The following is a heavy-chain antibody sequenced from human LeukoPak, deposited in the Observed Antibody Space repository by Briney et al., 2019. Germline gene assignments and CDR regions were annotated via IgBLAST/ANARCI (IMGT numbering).Heavy chain of an antibody. J-gene: IGHJ3*02. CDR1: GGTFSSYA. D-gene: IGHD3-10*01. V-gene: IGHV1-69*13. CDR2: IIPIFGTA. CDR3: ASTMVRGVIYCAFDI. Sequence: ASVKVSCKASGGTFSSYAISWVRQAPGQGLEWMGGIIPIFGTANYAQKFQGRVTITADESTSTAYMELSSLRAEDTAVYYRASTMVRGVIYCAFDIWGQGTMVTVSS.